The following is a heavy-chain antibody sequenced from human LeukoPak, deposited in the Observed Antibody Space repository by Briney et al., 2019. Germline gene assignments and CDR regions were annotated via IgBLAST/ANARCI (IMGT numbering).Heavy chain of an antibody. Sequence: KSSETLSLTCTVSGGSISSSSYYWGWIRQPPGKGLEWIGSIYYSGSTYYNPSLKSRVTISVDTSKNQFSLKLSSVTAADTAVYYCARDGLRYYDILTGYNISNWFDPWGQGTLVTVSS. V-gene: IGHV4-39*02. CDR3: ARDGLRYYDILTGYNISNWFDP. D-gene: IGHD3-9*01. CDR1: GGSISSSSYY. CDR2: IYYSGST. J-gene: IGHJ5*02.